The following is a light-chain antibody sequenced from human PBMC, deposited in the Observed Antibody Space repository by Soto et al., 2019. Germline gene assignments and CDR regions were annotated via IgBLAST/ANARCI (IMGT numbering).Light chain of an antibody. V-gene: IGLV4-69*01. J-gene: IGLJ2*01. CDR2: LNSDGSH. Sequence: QSVLTQSPSASASLGASVKLTCTLSSGHSSYAIAWHQQQPEKGPRYLMKLNSDGSHSKGDGIPDGFSGSSSGADRYLTISSLQSEDEADYYCQTWVSGIEVFGGGTKLTVL. CDR3: QTWVSGIEV. CDR1: SGHSSYA.